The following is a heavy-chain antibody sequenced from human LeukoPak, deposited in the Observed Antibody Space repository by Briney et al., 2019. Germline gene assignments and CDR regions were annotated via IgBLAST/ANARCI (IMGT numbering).Heavy chain of an antibody. D-gene: IGHD6-13*01. Sequence: GESLKISCEGSGYSFTSYWIAWVRQMPGKGLEWMGIIYPGDSDIRYSPSFQGQVTISADKSISTAYLQWSSLKASDTAMYYCARRGMYSSNWFYFDYWGQGTLVTVSS. V-gene: IGHV5-51*01. J-gene: IGHJ4*02. CDR2: IYPGDSDI. CDR3: ARRGMYSSNWFYFDY. CDR1: GYSFTSYW.